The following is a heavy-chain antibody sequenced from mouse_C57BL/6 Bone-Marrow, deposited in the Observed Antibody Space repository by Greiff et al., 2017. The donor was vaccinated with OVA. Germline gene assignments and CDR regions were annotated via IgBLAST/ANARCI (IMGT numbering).Heavy chain of an antibody. J-gene: IGHJ4*01. CDR1: GYTFTSYW. CDR3: ARDYYYGSSYLYAMDY. V-gene: IGHV1-50*01. D-gene: IGHD1-1*01. CDR2: IDPSDSYT. Sequence: QVQLQQPGAELVKPGASVKLSCKASGYTFTSYWMQWVKQRPGQGLEWIGEIDPSDSYTNYNQKFKGKATLTVDTSSSTAYMQLSSLTSEDCAVYYCARDYYYGSSYLYAMDYWGQGTSVTVSS.